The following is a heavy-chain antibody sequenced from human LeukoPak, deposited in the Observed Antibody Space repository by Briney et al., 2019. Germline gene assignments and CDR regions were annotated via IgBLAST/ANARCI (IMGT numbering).Heavy chain of an antibody. V-gene: IGHV3-9*01. CDR3: SRYGKITIAVAQHPSDY. Sequence: GGSLRLSCAASGFTFDDYAMHWVRQAPGKGLEWVSGISWNSGSIGYADSVKGRFTISRDNAKNSLYLQMNSLRAEDTAVYYCSRYGKITIAVAQHPSDYWGQGTLVTVSS. D-gene: IGHD6-19*01. J-gene: IGHJ4*02. CDR2: ISWNSGSI. CDR1: GFTFDDYA.